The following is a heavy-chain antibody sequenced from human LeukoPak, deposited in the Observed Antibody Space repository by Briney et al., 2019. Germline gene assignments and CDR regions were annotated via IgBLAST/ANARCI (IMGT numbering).Heavy chain of an antibody. CDR2: ISGSGGST. V-gene: IGHV3-23*01. CDR1: GFTFSSYA. D-gene: IGHD3-3*01. J-gene: IGHJ4*02. CDR3: AAKRTYYDFWSGLD. Sequence: GGSLRLSCAASGFTFSSYAMSWVRQAPWKGLEWVSAISGSGGSTYYADSVKGRFTISRDNSKNTLYLQMNSLRAEDTAVYYCAAKRTYYDFWSGLDWGQGTLVTVSS.